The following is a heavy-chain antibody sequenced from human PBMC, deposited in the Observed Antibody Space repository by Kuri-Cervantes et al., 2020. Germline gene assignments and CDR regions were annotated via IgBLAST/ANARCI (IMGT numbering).Heavy chain of an antibody. CDR3: ARKIWSYGAVDY. CDR2: ISSSSSTI. V-gene: IGHV3-48*01. Sequence: GESLKISCTASGFTFNRHTMTWVRQAPGKGLEWVSYISSSSSTIYYADSVKGRFTISRDNAKNTLYLQLSSPKADDTAIYYCARKIWSYGAVDYWGQGALVTVSS. D-gene: IGHD3-10*01. J-gene: IGHJ4*02. CDR1: GFTFNRHT.